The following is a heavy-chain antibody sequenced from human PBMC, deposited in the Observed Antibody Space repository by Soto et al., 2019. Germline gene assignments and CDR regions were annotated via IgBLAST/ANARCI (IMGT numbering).Heavy chain of an antibody. V-gene: IGHV1-69*01. CDR3: ARSVVPKYNYFYCMDV. J-gene: IGHJ6*02. Sequence: QVHLVQSGAEVKKPGSSVKVSCKASGVSFNSYVISWVRQAPGQGLEWMGAIIPILGTTNYAQNFQGSGALTADASTRTACTEGNTLRYEDTAVYCCARSVVPKYNYFYCMDVWGQGTTVSVSS. CDR1: GVSFNSYV. D-gene: IGHD5-12*01. CDR2: IIPILGTT.